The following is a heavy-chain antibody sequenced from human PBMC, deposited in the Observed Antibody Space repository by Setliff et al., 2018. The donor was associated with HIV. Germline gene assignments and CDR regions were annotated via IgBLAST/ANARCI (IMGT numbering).Heavy chain of an antibody. J-gene: IGHJ4*02. D-gene: IGHD3-3*01. CDR2: ISWDGGST. CDR1: GFAFDDYT. V-gene: IGHV3-43*01. CDR3: VKDRTIFGVVLAYFDY. Sequence: SLRLSCAASGFAFDDYTMHWVRQAPGKGLEWVAIISWDGGSTYYADSVEGRFTISRDNSKNSLYLQMNSLRTEDTALYYCVKDRTIFGVVLAYFDYWGQGTLVTVSS.